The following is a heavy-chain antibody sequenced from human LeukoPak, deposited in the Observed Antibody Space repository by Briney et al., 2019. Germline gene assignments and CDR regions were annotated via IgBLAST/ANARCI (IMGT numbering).Heavy chain of an antibody. CDR2: INPSGGST. CDR1: GYTFTSYY. V-gene: IGHV1-46*01. J-gene: IGHJ5*02. CDR3: ARGAGVLWFGELSNWFDP. Sequence: ASVKVSCKASGYTFTSYYMHWVRQAPGQGLEWMGIINPSGGSTSYAQRFQGRVTMTRDTSTSTVYMELSSLRSEDTAVYYCARGAGVLWFGELSNWFDPWGQGTLVTVSS. D-gene: IGHD3-10*01.